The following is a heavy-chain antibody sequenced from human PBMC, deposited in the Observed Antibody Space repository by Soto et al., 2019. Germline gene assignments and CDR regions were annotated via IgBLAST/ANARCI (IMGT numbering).Heavy chain of an antibody. D-gene: IGHD6-13*01. J-gene: IGHJ4*02. CDR2: INAGNGNT. V-gene: IGHV1-3*01. CDR1: GYTFTSYA. Sequence: ASVEVSCKASGYTFTSYAMHWVRQAPGQRLEWMGWINAGNGNTKYSPRIQDRVNITRDTSASTVYIELSSLKSEDTAFYYWAKDKAPNKYDSNWYYGDWGQGSLVTVS. CDR3: AKDKAPNKYDSNWYYGD.